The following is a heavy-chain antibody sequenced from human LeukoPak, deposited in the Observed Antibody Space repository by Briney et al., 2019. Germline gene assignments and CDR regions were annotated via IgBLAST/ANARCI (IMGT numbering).Heavy chain of an antibody. D-gene: IGHD3-22*01. CDR3: ARVADYDSSGFNAFDI. CDR1: GGSINSHF. CDR2: IYSSGTT. V-gene: IGHV4-4*07. J-gene: IGHJ3*02. Sequence: SETLSLTCTVSGGSINSHFGTWIRQPAGKGLEWIGRIYSSGTTHYNPSLKSRVTMSVDTSKNQFSLKLRSVTAADTAVYFCARVADYDSSGFNAFDIWGRGTMVTVSS.